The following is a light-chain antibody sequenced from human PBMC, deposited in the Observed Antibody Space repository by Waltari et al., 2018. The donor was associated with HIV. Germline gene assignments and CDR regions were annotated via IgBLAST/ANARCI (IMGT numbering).Light chain of an antibody. CDR3: QQYSSSSLL. CDR2: KAS. V-gene: IGKV1-5*03. CDR1: QSISNW. J-gene: IGKJ1*01. Sequence: DIQMTQSPSTLSASVGDRVTITCRASQSISNWLAWYQQKPGKAPKLLIYKASSLESGVPSRFSGSGSWTEFTLTISSLQPDDFATYYCQQYSSSSLLFGQGTKVEVK.